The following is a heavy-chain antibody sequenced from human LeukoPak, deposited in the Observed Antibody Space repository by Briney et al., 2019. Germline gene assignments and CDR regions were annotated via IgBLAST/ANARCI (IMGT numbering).Heavy chain of an antibody. J-gene: IGHJ3*02. CDR3: ARGLGWLHALDI. V-gene: IGHV3-7*04. D-gene: IGHD5-12*01. Sequence: SVKGRFTISRDNAKNSLYLQMNSLRAEDTAVYYCARGLGWLHALDIWGQGTMVTVSS.